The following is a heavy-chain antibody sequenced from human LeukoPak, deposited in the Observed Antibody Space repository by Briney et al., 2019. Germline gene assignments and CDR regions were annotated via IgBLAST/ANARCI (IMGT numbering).Heavy chain of an antibody. D-gene: IGHD3-22*01. J-gene: IGHJ1*01. CDR3: AKDRDDSSGYSQFAEYFQH. CDR1: GFTFSSYA. Sequence: GGSLRLSCAASGFTFSSYAMSWVRQAPGKGLEWVSAISGSGGSTYYADSVKGRFTISRDNSKNTLYLQMNSLRAEDTAVYYCAKDRDDSSGYSQFAEYFQHWGQGTLVAVSS. V-gene: IGHV3-23*01. CDR2: ISGSGGST.